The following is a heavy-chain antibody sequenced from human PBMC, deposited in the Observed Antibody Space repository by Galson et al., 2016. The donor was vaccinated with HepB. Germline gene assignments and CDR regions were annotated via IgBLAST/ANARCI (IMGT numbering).Heavy chain of an antibody. CDR1: GYNFINSW. Sequence: QSGAEVKKPGESLKISCEGSGYNFINSWIAWVRQMPGKGLEWMGIIYPDDSDTLYNPSLRGQVIISVDKSLSTAYLQWSSLQASDTAIYYCARHIREPLDLCSFDIWGQGTMVTVSS. CDR2: IYPDDSDT. D-gene: IGHD1-26*01. CDR3: ARHIREPLDLCSFDI. J-gene: IGHJ3*02. V-gene: IGHV5-51*01.